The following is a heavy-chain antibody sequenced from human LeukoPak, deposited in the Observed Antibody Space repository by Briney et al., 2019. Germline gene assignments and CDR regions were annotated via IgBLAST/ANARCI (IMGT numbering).Heavy chain of an antibody. V-gene: IGHV3-30*02. CDR2: VWHDGSNR. Sequence: GGSLRLSCTAPGFTFSSYAIHWIRQAPGKGLEWVALVWHDGSNRYYSEAVKGRFTISRDNSKHTLYLQVNSLRPEDTAVYYCAKDFYDTSANGAFDIWGHGTMVTVSS. CDR1: GFTFSSYA. J-gene: IGHJ3*02. CDR3: AKDFYDTSANGAFDI. D-gene: IGHD3-22*01.